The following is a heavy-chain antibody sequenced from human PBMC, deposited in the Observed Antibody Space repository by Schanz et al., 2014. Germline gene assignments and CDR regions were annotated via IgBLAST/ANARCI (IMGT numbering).Heavy chain of an antibody. CDR3: ARGRGFYDY. V-gene: IGHV1-69*02. Sequence: QVQLVQSEAEVKKPGSSMKVSCKLSGGTFSSYTISWMRQAPGQGLEWMGKIIPVLNIATYAQRFQGRVSITADTSTNTAYMELSRLTSEDTAVHYCARGRGFYDYWGQGTLVTVSS. J-gene: IGHJ4*02. D-gene: IGHD3-10*01. CDR1: GGTFSSYT. CDR2: IIPVLNIA.